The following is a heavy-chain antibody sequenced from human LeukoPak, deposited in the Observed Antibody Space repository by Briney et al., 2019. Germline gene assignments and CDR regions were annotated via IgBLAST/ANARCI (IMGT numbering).Heavy chain of an antibody. D-gene: IGHD3-3*01. CDR1: GFTFSSYA. CDR3: ASSPSPYYYDFWSGYSNRIDY. J-gene: IGHJ4*02. CDR2: ISGSGGST. Sequence: GGSLRLSCAASGFTFSSYAMSWVRQAPGKGLEWVSAISGSGGSTYYADSVKGRFTISRDNSKNTLYLQMNSLRAEDTAVYYCASSPSPYYYDFWSGYSNRIDYWGQGTLVTVSS. V-gene: IGHV3-23*01.